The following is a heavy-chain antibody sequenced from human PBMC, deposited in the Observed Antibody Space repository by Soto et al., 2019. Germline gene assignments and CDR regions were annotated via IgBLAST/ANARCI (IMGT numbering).Heavy chain of an antibody. CDR3: ASNTAMVTKTYYYYGMDV. J-gene: IGHJ6*02. CDR2: IYPGDSDT. CDR1: GYSFTSYW. V-gene: IGHV5-51*01. D-gene: IGHD5-18*01. Sequence: GESLKISCKGSGYSFTSYWIGWVRQMPGKGLEWMGIIYPGDSDTRYSPSFQGQVTISAGKSISTAYLHWSSLKASDTAMYYCASNTAMVTKTYYYYGMDVWGQGTTVTVS.